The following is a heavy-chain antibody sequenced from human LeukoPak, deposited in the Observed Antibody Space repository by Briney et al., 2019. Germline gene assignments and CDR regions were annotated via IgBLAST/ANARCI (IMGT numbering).Heavy chain of an antibody. CDR1: GFTFSSYW. Sequence: QTGGSLRLSCAASGFTFSSYWMSWVRQAPGKGLECVANIKQDGSEKYYVDSVKGRFTISRDNAKNSLYLQMNSLRAEDTAVYYCARAKPRIGLRYLTADYYYYMDVWGKGTTVTVSS. CDR3: ARAKPRIGLRYLTADYYYYMDV. V-gene: IGHV3-7*01. J-gene: IGHJ6*03. CDR2: IKQDGSEK. D-gene: IGHD5-12*01.